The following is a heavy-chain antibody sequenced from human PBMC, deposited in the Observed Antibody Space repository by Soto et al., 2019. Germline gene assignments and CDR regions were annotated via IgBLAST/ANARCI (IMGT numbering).Heavy chain of an antibody. CDR2: IHHSGST. Sequence: SETLSLTCTVSGASVTNGSYYWSRIRLPPGKGLEWIGYIHHSGSTDYNPSLTRRVAMSVDTSKNQFSLSVSSVTAADTAVYYCARGLGGYSYGSFVYWGQGTLVTVSP. CDR3: ARGLGGYSYGSFVY. D-gene: IGHD5-18*01. CDR1: GASVTNGSYY. J-gene: IGHJ4*02. V-gene: IGHV4-61*01.